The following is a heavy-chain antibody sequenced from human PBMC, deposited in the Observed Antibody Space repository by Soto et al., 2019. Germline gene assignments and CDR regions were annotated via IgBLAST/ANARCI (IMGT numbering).Heavy chain of an antibody. J-gene: IGHJ6*02. V-gene: IGHV4-30-4*01. CDR1: GGSISSGDYY. CDR2: IYYSGST. D-gene: IGHD5-18*01. Sequence: SETLSLTCTVSGGSISSGDYYWSWIRQPPGKGLEWIGYIYYSGSTYYNPSLKSRVTISVDTSKNQFSLKLSSVTTADTAVYYCARDGSPLWLRNYYYGMDVWGQGTTVTVSS. CDR3: ARDGSPLWLRNYYYGMDV.